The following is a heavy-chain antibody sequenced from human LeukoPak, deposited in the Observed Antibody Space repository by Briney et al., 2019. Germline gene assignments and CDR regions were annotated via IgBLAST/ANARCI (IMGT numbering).Heavy chain of an antibody. CDR3: ARDSEDSSGYIYWYFDL. D-gene: IGHD3-22*01. J-gene: IGHJ2*01. CDR2: ISWNSGSI. Sequence: GGSLRLSCAASGFTFDDYAMHWVRQAPGKGLEWVSGISWNSGSIGYADSVKGRFTISRDNAKNSLYLQMNSLRTEDTALYYCARDSEDSSGYIYWYFDLWGRGTLVTVSS. V-gene: IGHV3-9*01. CDR1: GFTFDDYA.